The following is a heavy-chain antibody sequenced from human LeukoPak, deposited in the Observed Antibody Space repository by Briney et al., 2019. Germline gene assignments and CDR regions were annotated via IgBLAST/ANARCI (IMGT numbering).Heavy chain of an antibody. D-gene: IGHD4-23*01. V-gene: IGHV1-8*01. J-gene: IGHJ4*02. Sequence: ASVKASCKASGYTFTSYDINWVRQATRQGLEWMGWMNPNSGNTGYAQKFQGRVTMTRNTSISTAYMELSSLRSEDTAVYYCARGTPQYYGGNDYWGQGTLVTVSS. CDR1: GYTFTSYD. CDR2: MNPNSGNT. CDR3: ARGTPQYYGGNDY.